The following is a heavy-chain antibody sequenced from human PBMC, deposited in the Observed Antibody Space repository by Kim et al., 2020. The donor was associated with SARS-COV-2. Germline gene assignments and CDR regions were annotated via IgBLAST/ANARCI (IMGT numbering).Heavy chain of an antibody. Sequence: SETLSLTCAVYGGSFSGYYWSWIRQPPGKGLEWIGEINHSGSTNYNPSLKSRVTISVDTSKNQFSLKLSSVTAADTAVYYCARGPGERLAPLGYWGQGTLVTVSS. D-gene: IGHD1-1*01. J-gene: IGHJ4*02. CDR1: GGSFSGYY. CDR3: ARGPGERLAPLGY. CDR2: INHSGST. V-gene: IGHV4-34*01.